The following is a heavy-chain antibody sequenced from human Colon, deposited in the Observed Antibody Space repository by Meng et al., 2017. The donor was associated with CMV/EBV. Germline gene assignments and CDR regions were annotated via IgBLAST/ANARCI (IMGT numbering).Heavy chain of an antibody. CDR3: ARVSQRYGVDFDY. CDR2: ISDTGSFI. J-gene: IGHJ4*02. V-gene: IGHV3-11*04. D-gene: IGHD3-9*01. Sequence: GGSLRLSCAASGFTFNDYFMAWIRQAPGRGLEWISYISDTGSFIYYADSVRGRFTISRDNAKSSVFLQMNSLRAEDTAVYYCARVSQRYGVDFDYWGQGTLVTVSS. CDR1: GFTFNDYF.